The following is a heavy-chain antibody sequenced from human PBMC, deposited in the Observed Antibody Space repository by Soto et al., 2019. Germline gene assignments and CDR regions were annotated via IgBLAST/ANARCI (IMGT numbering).Heavy chain of an antibody. CDR3: AKGGGYCSGGSCNVSPGSD. CDR1: GFTFRSYA. Sequence: GGSLRLSCAASGFTFRSYAMSWVRQIPGKGLEWVSAISRSGDATYYADSVKGRFTISRDNSKNTLYLEMNSLRAEDTATYFCAKGGGYCSGGSCNVSPGSDWGQGTLVTVSS. J-gene: IGHJ4*02. CDR2: ISRSGDAT. V-gene: IGHV3-23*01. D-gene: IGHD2-15*01.